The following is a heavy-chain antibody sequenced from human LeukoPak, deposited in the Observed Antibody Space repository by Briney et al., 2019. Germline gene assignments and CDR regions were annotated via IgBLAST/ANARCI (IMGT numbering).Heavy chain of an antibody. CDR3: ARGSTVYAHDY. J-gene: IGHJ4*02. CDR1: GYTFTGYY. V-gene: IGHV1-46*01. D-gene: IGHD2-8*01. Sequence: GASVKVSCKASGYTFTGYYMHWVRQAPGQGLEWMGRINPSGGSTSYAQKFQGRVTMTRDTSTSTVYMELSSLRSEDTAVYYCARGSTVYAHDYWGQGTLVTVSS. CDR2: INPSGGST.